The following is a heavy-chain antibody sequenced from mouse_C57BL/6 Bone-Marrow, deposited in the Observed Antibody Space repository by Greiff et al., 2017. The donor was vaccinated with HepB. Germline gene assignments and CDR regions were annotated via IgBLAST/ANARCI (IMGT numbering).Heavy chain of an antibody. D-gene: IGHD1-2*01. CDR2: IYPRDGST. Sequence: VKVVESGPELVKPGASVKLSCKASGYTFTSSDITWVKQRPGQGLEWIGWIYPRDGSTKYNEKFKGKATLTVDTSSSTAYMELHSLTSEDSAVYFCARLGTTAMDYWGQGTSVTVSS. CDR1: GYTFTSSD. V-gene: IGHV1-85*01. CDR3: ARLGTTAMDY. J-gene: IGHJ4*01.